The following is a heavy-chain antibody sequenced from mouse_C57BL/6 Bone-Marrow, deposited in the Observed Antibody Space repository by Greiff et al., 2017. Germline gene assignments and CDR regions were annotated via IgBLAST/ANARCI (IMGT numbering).Heavy chain of an antibody. Sequence: QVQLQQPGAELVKPGASVKMSCKASGYTFTSYWITWVKQRPGQGLEWIGDIYPGSGSTNYNEKFKSKATLTVDTSSSTAYMQLSSLTSVDSAVYYCARGIITTVVPFDYWGQGTTLTVSS. V-gene: IGHV1-55*01. CDR3: ARGIITTVVPFDY. J-gene: IGHJ2*01. CDR1: GYTFTSYW. D-gene: IGHD1-1*01. CDR2: IYPGSGST.